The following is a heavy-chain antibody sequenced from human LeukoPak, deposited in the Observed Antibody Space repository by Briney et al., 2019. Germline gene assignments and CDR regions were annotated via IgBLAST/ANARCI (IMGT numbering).Heavy chain of an antibody. CDR3: ARDKPAEAALDF. CDR1: GYTFTGYY. CDR2: VNPNSGGT. V-gene: IGHV1-2*02. J-gene: IGHJ4*01. Sequence: ASVKVSCKASGYTFTGYYIHWVRQAPGQGLEWMGWVNPNSGGTNYAQKFQGRVTMTRDRSINTAYMDLRSLTYDDTAVYYCARDKPAEAALDFWGQGTLVTVSS.